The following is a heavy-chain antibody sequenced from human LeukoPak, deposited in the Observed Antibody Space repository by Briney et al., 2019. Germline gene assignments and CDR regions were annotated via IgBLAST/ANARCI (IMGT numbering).Heavy chain of an antibody. CDR3: ARALVVRGVITLAFDY. D-gene: IGHD3-10*01. Sequence: GGSLRLSCAASGFTFSSYSMNWVRQAPGKGLEWVSSISSSSSYIYYADSVKGRFTISRDNAKNSLYLQMNSLGAEDTAVYYCARALVVRGVITLAFDYWGQGTLVTVSS. J-gene: IGHJ4*02. V-gene: IGHV3-21*01. CDR2: ISSSSSYI. CDR1: GFTFSSYS.